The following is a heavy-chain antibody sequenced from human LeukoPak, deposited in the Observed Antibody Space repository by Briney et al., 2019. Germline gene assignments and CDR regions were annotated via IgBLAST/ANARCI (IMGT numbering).Heavy chain of an antibody. CDR1: GFTFSSYS. CDR2: ISSSSSYI. J-gene: IGHJ4*02. Sequence: GGSLRLSCPASGFTFSSYSMNWVRQAPGKGLEWVSSISSSSSYIHYADSVKGRFTISRDNAKNSLYLQMNSLRAEDTAVYHCAREYPRGAAAPDYWGQGTLVTVSS. V-gene: IGHV3-21*01. CDR3: AREYPRGAAAPDY. D-gene: IGHD6-13*01.